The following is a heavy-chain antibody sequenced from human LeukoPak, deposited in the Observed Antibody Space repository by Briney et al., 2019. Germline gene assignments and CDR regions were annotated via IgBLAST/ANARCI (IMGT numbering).Heavy chain of an antibody. CDR1: GGSISSYY. J-gene: IGHJ3*02. Sequence: KPSETLSLTCTVSGGSISSYYWSWIRQPPGKGLEWIGYIYYSGSTNYNPSLKSRVTISVDTSKNQFSLKLSSVTPEDTAVYYCARVGLLSGFDAFDIWGQGTMVTVSS. D-gene: IGHD3-22*01. V-gene: IGHV4-59*12. CDR2: IYYSGST. CDR3: ARVGLLSGFDAFDI.